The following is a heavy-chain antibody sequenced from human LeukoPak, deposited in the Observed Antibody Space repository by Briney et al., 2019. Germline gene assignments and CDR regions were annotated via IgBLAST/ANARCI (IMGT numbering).Heavy chain of an antibody. D-gene: IGHD5-18*01. CDR3: ARPELWPSPVLYS. J-gene: IGHJ4*02. CDR1: GYTFTSYD. Sequence: ASVKVSCKASGYTFTSYDINWVRQATGQGLEWMGWMNPNSSNTGYAQKFQGRVTMTRNTSISTAYMELSSLRSEDTAVYYCARPELWPSPVLYSWGQGTLVTVSS. CDR2: MNPNSSNT. V-gene: IGHV1-8*01.